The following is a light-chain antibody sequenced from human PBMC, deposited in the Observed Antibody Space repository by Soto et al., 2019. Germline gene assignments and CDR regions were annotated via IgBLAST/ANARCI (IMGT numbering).Light chain of an antibody. Sequence: QSVLTQPPSASGTPGQRVTISCSGSSSNIGSNTVNWYQQLPGTAPKLLIYSTYQRPSGVPDRFSGAKSGTSTSLAISGLQSEDEADYSCATWDDSLNGYVFRTGTKLTVL. CDR2: STY. V-gene: IGLV1-44*01. CDR3: ATWDDSLNGYV. J-gene: IGLJ1*01. CDR1: SSNIGSNT.